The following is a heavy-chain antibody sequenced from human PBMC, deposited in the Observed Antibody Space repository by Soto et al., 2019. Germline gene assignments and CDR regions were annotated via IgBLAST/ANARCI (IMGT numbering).Heavy chain of an antibody. J-gene: IGHJ6*02. CDR3: AREGGSSWYQYSYYYYGMDV. CDR1: GYTFTGYY. D-gene: IGHD6-13*01. V-gene: IGHV1-2*02. CDR2: INPNSGGT. Sequence: ASVKVSCKASGYTFTGYYMHWVRQAPGQGLEWMGWINPNSGGTNYAQKFQGRVTMTRDTSISTAYMELSRLRSDDTAVYYCAREGGSSWYQYSYYYYGMDVWGQGTTVTVSS.